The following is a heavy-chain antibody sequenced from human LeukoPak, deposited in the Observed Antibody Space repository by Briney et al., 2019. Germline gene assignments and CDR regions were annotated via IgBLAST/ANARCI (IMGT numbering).Heavy chain of an antibody. D-gene: IGHD5-18*01. CDR3: AKDRRGDAGYSYGLVDY. CDR1: GFTFGSYG. Sequence: GGSLRLSCAASGFTFGSYGMHWVRQAPGKGPEWVAVISYDGNNKYHADFVKGRFTISRDNSKNTLYLQMNSLRPEDTALYYCAKDRRGDAGYSYGLVDYWGQGTLVTVSS. V-gene: IGHV3-30*18. CDR2: ISYDGNNK. J-gene: IGHJ4*02.